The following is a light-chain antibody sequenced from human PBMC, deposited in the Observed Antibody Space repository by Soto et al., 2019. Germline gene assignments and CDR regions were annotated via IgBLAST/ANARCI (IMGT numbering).Light chain of an antibody. CDR3: QSYDGSLSGPVV. CDR2: DNN. J-gene: IGLJ2*01. V-gene: IGLV1-40*01. CDR1: RSNIGAGFD. Sequence: QSVLTQPPSVSGAPGQRVTISCTGTRSNIGAGFDVHWYQQLPGTAPKLLIYDNNNRPSGVPDRFSGSKSGTSASLAITGLQAEDEAEYDCQSYDGSLSGPVVFGGGTKLTVL.